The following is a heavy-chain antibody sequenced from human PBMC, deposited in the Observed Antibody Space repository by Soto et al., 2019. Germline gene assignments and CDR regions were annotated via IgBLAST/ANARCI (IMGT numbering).Heavy chain of an antibody. CDR1: GFTFSDYF. V-gene: IGHV3-11*06. D-gene: IGHD2-2*01. CDR3: VRDSARIVVVPRVDGDNWLDP. Sequence: VGSLRLSCAASGFTFSDYFMSWIRQAPGKGLEWVSFISGSSDNIKYADSVKGQFTISRDNAKNSLYLQMNSLRAEDTAVYYCVRDSARIVVVPRVDGDNWLDPWGQGTLVTVSS. J-gene: IGHJ5*02. CDR2: ISGSSDNI.